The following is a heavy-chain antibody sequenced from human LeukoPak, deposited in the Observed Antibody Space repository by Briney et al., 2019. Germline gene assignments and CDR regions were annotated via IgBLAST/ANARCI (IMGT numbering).Heavy chain of an antibody. J-gene: IGHJ6*02. V-gene: IGHV5-51*01. CDR1: GYSFTSYW. CDR2: IYPGDSDT. D-gene: IGHD6-6*01. Sequence: GESLKISCKGSGYSFTSYWIGWVRQMPGKGLEWMGIIYPGDSDTRYSPSFQGQVTISADKSISTAYLQWSSLKASDTATYYCARQAPSIAARYYYYGMDVWGQGTTVTVSS. CDR3: ARQAPSIAARYYYYGMDV.